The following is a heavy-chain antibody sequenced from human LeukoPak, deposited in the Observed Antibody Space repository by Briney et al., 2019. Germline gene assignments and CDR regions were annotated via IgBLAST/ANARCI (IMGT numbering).Heavy chain of an antibody. V-gene: IGHV1-24*01. CDR3: ATPRPVPAAIRGGYYYYYYMDV. CDR2: FDPEDGET. D-gene: IGHD2-2*02. J-gene: IGHJ6*03. Sequence: ASVKVSCKVSGYTLTELSMHWVRQAPGKGLEWMGGFDPEDGETIYAQKFQGRATMTEDTSTDTAYMELSSLRSEDTAVYYCATPRPVPAAIRGGYYYYYYMDVWGKGTTVTVSS. CDR1: GYTLTELS.